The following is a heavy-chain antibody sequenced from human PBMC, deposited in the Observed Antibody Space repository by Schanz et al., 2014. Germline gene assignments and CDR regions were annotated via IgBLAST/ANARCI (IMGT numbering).Heavy chain of an antibody. J-gene: IGHJ4*02. CDR3: ARDFPYVSGSYYKGFGY. CDR1: GFTFDDYA. CDR2: INWRDGST. D-gene: IGHD3-10*01. Sequence: EVQLVESGGGVVRPGGSLRLSCAASGFTFDDYAMSWVRQAPGKGLEWVSAINWRDGSTGYADSVKGRFTISRDNGKNSLYLQMNSLRAEDTALYYCARDFPYVSGSYYKGFGYWGQGTLVTVSS. V-gene: IGHV3-20*04.